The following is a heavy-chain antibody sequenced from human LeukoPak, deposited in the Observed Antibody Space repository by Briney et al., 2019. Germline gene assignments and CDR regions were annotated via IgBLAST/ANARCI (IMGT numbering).Heavy chain of an antibody. Sequence: KSSETLSLTCAVYGGSFSGYNWSWIRQPPGKGLEWIGEGNQSGSTNYNPSLKSRVTISADTSKNQFSLKLRSVTAADTAAYYRATSGSYRDYWGQGTLVTASS. CDR3: ATSGSYRDY. CDR1: GGSFSGYN. J-gene: IGHJ4*02. V-gene: IGHV4-34*01. CDR2: GNQSGST. D-gene: IGHD1-26*01.